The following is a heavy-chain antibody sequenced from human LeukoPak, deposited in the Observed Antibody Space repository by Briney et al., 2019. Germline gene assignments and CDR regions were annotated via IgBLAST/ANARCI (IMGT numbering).Heavy chain of an antibody. CDR1: GFTFRSYA. Sequence: HGGSVRLSCVGSGFTFRSYAMSGVGQARGKGVEGVSVIIGRGHNTFYADSVKRRFTIYRHNSKNTLYLQMNSLRAEDTAVYYCAKDILFLEWPYAFDIWGQGTMVTVSS. J-gene: IGHJ3*02. CDR3: AKDILFLEWPYAFDI. V-gene: IGHV3-23*01. D-gene: IGHD3-3*01. CDR2: IIGRGHNT.